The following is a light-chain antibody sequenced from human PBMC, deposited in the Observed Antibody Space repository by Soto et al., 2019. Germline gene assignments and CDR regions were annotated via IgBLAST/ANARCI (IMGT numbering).Light chain of an antibody. CDR1: QSVSSSY. J-gene: IGKJ1*01. V-gene: IGKV3-20*01. Sequence: TQGPPTRSLSERKRAALANSASQSVSSSYLAWYQQKPGQAPRLLIYGASSRATGIPDRSSDSGCGTYFHPTISSLEPEEFAVYYCEQYGSSPWTFGQGTKVDIK. CDR3: EQYGSSPWT. CDR2: GAS.